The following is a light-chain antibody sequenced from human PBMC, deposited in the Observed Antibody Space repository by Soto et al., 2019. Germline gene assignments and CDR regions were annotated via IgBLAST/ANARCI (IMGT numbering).Light chain of an antibody. Sequence: QSALTQPASVSGSPGQSITMSCTGTSSDVGGYNFVSWYQQHPGRAPKPMIYDVTKRPSGVSNRFSGSKSGSAASLTISGLQAEDEAYYYCFSYAGSGTGVFGGGTKLTVL. J-gene: IGLJ3*02. V-gene: IGLV2-23*02. CDR2: DVT. CDR3: FSYAGSGTGV. CDR1: SSDVGGYNF.